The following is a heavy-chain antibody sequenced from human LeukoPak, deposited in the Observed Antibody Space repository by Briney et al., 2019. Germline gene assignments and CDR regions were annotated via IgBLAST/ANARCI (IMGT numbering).Heavy chain of an antibody. J-gene: IGHJ4*02. CDR2: ISSSSSTI. V-gene: IGHV3-48*01. D-gene: IGHD4-23*01. Sequence: GGSLRLSCAASGFTSSSYSMNWVRQAPGKGLEWVSYISSSSSTIYYADSVKGRFTISRDNAKNSLYLQMNSLRAEDTAVYYCARERDYGGPYYFDYWGQGTLVTVSS. CDR1: GFTSSSYS. CDR3: ARERDYGGPYYFDY.